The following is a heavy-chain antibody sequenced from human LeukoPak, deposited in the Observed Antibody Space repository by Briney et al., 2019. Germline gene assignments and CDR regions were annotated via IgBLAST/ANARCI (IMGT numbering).Heavy chain of an antibody. CDR3: AREGYYGSGSPPSLYFDY. Sequence: GGSLRLSCAASGFTFSNYGMHWVRQAPGKGLEWVAVTSSDLNVKLYADSVKGRFTISRDNSRSTLYLQMNSLRPEDTAIYYCAREGYYGSGSPPSLYFDYWGQGTLVTVSS. V-gene: IGHV3-30*03. D-gene: IGHD3-10*01. CDR2: TSSDLNVK. J-gene: IGHJ4*02. CDR1: GFTFSNYG.